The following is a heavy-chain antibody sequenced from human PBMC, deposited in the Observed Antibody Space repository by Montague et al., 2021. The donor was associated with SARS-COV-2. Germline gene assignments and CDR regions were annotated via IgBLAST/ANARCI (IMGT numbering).Heavy chain of an antibody. CDR3: AKDLILGSGTRFDY. J-gene: IGHJ4*02. Sequence: SLRLSCAASGFTFDAYTMHWVRQAPGKGLEWVSLISWDGGSTYYADSXXGRFTISRDNTKNSMYLQMNSLRTEDTALYYCAKDLILGSGTRFDYWGQGTLVTVSS. CDR1: GFTFDAYT. V-gene: IGHV3-43*01. D-gene: IGHD6-13*01. CDR2: ISWDGGST.